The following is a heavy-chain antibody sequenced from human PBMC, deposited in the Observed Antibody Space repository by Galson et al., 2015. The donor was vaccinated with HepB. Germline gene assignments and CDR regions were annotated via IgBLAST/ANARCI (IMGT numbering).Heavy chain of an antibody. Sequence: CKASGGTFSSHTISWLRQAPGQGLEWMGGIIPIFGSGNCAQKFQGRVTITADESKSTTYMELSSLRSEDTAVYYCARQYDTSGYYAYWGQGTLVTVSS. V-gene: IGHV1-69*01. CDR3: ARQYDTSGYYAY. D-gene: IGHD3-22*01. CDR2: IIPIFGSG. CDR1: GGTFSSHT. J-gene: IGHJ4*02.